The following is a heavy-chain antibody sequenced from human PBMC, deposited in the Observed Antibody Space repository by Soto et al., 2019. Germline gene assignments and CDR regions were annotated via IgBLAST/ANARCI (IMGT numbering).Heavy chain of an antibody. Sequence: GESLKISCKGSGYSFTSYWIGWVRQMPGKGLEWMGIIYPGDSDTRYSPSFQGQVTISADKSISTAYLQWSSLKASDTAMYYCVISIKGRYCSGGSCYSGYYFDYWGQGTLVTGSS. D-gene: IGHD2-15*01. CDR2: IYPGDSDT. CDR1: GYSFTSYW. V-gene: IGHV5-51*01. CDR3: VISIKGRYCSGGSCYSGYYFDY. J-gene: IGHJ4*02.